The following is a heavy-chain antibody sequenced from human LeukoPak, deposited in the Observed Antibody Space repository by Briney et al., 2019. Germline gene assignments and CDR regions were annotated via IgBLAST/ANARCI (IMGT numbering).Heavy chain of an antibody. D-gene: IGHD3-22*01. Sequence: GSGPALVKPTQTLTLTCTFSGISLSTSGMRASWIRQPPGKALEWLTRIDWDDDKFYSTSLKTRLTISKDTSKNQVVLTMTNMDPVDTATYYCARHDSSGYAALTDWGQGTLVTVSS. CDR3: ARHDSSGYAALTD. CDR2: IDWDDDK. J-gene: IGHJ4*02. V-gene: IGHV2-70*04. CDR1: GISLSTSGMR.